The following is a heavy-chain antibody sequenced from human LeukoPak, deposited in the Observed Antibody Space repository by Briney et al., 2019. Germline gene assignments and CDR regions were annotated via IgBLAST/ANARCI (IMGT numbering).Heavy chain of an antibody. CDR3: ATRTVAAPY. CDR1: GFTVGNNH. D-gene: IGHD6-19*01. J-gene: IGHJ4*02. Sequence: PGGSLRLSCATSGFTVGNNHMNWVRQAPGKGLEWVSLIYSGGNTQYADSVKGRFIIFRDSSKNTLYLQMNSLRVEDTAVYYCATRTVAAPYWGQGTLVTVSS. V-gene: IGHV3-66*01. CDR2: IYSGGNT.